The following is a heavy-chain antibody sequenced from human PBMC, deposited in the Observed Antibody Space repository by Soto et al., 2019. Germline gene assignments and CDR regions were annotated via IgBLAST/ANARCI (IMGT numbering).Heavy chain of an antibody. Sequence: QVQLVQSGAEVKKPGASVKVACKASGYIFTNYYIHWVRQAPGQGLEWMGIINLSADRTSYAQKFQGRFTVTMDTSTSTVYTELGSLRSEDTAVYYCVRDPSSGYRSFDYWGQGTLVTVSS. V-gene: IGHV1-46*03. CDR1: GYIFTNYY. CDR2: INLSADRT. D-gene: IGHD3-22*01. J-gene: IGHJ4*02. CDR3: VRDPSSGYRSFDY.